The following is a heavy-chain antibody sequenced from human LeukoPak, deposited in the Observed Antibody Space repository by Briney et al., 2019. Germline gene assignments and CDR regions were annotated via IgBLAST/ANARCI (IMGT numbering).Heavy chain of an antibody. V-gene: IGHV1-2*02. CDR1: GYTFTVYY. D-gene: IGHD6-13*01. CDR3: ARSYSSSWYGAYYYYMDV. J-gene: IGHJ6*03. Sequence: ASVKVSCKASGYTFTVYYMHWVRQAPGQGLEWVGWINPNSGGTNYAQKFQGRVTMTRNTSISTAYMELSSLRYEDTAVYYCARSYSSSWYGAYYYYMDVWGKGTTVTVSS. CDR2: INPNSGGT.